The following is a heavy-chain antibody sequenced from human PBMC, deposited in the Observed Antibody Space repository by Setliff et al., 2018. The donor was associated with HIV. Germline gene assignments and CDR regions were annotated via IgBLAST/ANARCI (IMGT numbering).Heavy chain of an antibody. D-gene: IGHD3-10*01. V-gene: IGHV4-39*01. CDR3: ASGGYYGSGSYYGGWFDP. CDR1: GGSVTSSGFH. CDR2: IYYTGST. J-gene: IGHJ5*02. Sequence: KASETLSLTCTVSGGSVTSSGFHWGWIRQPPGKALELIGSIYYTGSTYYNPSLKSQVTMSVDTSKNQFSLNLRSVTAADTAVYYCASGGYYGSGSYYGGWFDPWGQVTRVTVSS.